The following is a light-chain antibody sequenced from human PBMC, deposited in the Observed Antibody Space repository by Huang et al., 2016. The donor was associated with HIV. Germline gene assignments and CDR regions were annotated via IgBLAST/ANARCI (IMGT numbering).Light chain of an antibody. CDR1: QNVTTN. CDR2: GAS. Sequence: EIVMTQSPVTLSVSPGERATLSCRASQNVTTNLAWYQQKPGQAPRLLIYGASTRATGIPARFSGTGSGTYFTLTISSLQSEDFAVYYCQQYNNWPRTFGPGTKVDIK. J-gene: IGKJ3*01. V-gene: IGKV3-15*01. CDR3: QQYNNWPRT.